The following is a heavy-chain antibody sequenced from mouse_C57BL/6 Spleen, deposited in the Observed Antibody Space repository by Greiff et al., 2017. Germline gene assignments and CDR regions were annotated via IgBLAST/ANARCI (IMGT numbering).Heavy chain of an antibody. CDR3: ARHYYGSSLAMDY. Sequence: QVHVKQSGPGLVAPSQSLSITCTVSGFSLTSYGVHWVRQPPGKGLEWLVVIWSDGSTTYNSALKSRLSISKDNSKSQVFLKMNSLQTDDTAMYYCARHYYGSSLAMDYWGQGTSVTVSA. D-gene: IGHD1-1*01. V-gene: IGHV2-6-1*01. CDR1: GFSLTSYG. J-gene: IGHJ4*01. CDR2: IWSDGST.